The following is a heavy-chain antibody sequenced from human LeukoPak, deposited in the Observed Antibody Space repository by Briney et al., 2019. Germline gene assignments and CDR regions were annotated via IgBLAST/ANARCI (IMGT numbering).Heavy chain of an antibody. J-gene: IGHJ4*02. V-gene: IGHV3-30-3*01. CDR2: ISYDGSNK. D-gene: IGHD6-13*01. CDR3: ARDNSLIGLADIDY. CDR1: GFTFSSYA. Sequence: QAGGSLRLSCAASGFTFSSYAMHWVRQAPGKGLEWAAVISYDGSNKYYADSVKGRFTISRDNSKNTLYLQMNSLRAEDTAVYYCARDNSLIGLADIDYWGQGTLVTVSS.